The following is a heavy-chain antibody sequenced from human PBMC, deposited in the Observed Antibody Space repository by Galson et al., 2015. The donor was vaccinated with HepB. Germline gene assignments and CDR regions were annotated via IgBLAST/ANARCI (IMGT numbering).Heavy chain of an antibody. CDR2: IYYSGST. Sequence: SCKASGGTFSSYAMHWVRQPPGKGLECIGSIYYSGSTYYNPSLKSRVTISVDTSKNQFSLKLSSVTAADTAVYYCARRGASTDAFDIWGQGTMVTVSS. CDR3: ARRGASTDAFDI. CDR1: GGTFSSYAMH. D-gene: IGHD2-2*01. J-gene: IGHJ3*02. V-gene: IGHV4-39*01.